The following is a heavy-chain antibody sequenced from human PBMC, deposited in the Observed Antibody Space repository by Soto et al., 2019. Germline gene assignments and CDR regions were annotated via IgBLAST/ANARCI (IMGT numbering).Heavy chain of an antibody. V-gene: IGHV3-53*01. Sequence: DVLLVESGGGLVQPGGSLRLSCAISGFSVSSNYLSWVRPAPGKGLEWVSVHYSGGSTYYADSVKGRFTISRDKSNNTLYLQMLGVRAEDLAVYFCGRHRHSRGTVGATSPLDPWGQGTQVTVSS. CDR3: GRHRHSRGTVGATSPLDP. J-gene: IGHJ5*02. D-gene: IGHD1-26*01. CDR2: HYSGGST. CDR1: GFSVSSNY.